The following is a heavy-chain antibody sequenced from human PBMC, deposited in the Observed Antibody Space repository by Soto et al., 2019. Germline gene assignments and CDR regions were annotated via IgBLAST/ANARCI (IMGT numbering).Heavy chain of an antibody. CDR3: ARATLESIVVVPAAMPIYYYMDV. J-gene: IGHJ6*03. D-gene: IGHD2-2*01. CDR2: IYYSGST. Sequence: SETLSLTCTVSGGSISSGGYYWSWIRQHPGKGLEWIGYIYYSGSTYYNPSLKSRVTISVDTSKNQFSLKLSSVTAADTAVYYCARATLESIVVVPAAMPIYYYMDVWGKGTTVTVSS. CDR1: GGSISSGGYY. V-gene: IGHV4-31*03.